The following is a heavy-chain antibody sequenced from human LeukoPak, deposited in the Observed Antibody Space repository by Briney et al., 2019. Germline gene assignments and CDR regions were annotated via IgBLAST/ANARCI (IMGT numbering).Heavy chain of an antibody. V-gene: IGHV3-23*01. Sequence: GGSLRLSCVASGLTFSNYGISWVRQAPGKGLEWVSAISPTGGTTYYAASVKGHFTISRDNSKNTVYLQMNSLTAADTAVYYCASGGLVVVAAMDAFDIWGQGTMVTVSS. CDR1: GLTFSNYG. CDR2: ISPTGGTT. CDR3: ASGGLVVVAAMDAFDI. J-gene: IGHJ3*02. D-gene: IGHD2-15*01.